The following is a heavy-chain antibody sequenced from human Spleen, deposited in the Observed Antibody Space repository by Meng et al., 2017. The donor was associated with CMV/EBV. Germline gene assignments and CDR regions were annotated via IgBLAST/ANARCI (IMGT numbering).Heavy chain of an antibody. V-gene: IGHV3-21*01. J-gene: IGHJ6*02. CDR1: GFTFSSYS. Sequence: ESLKISCAASGFTFSSYSMNWVRQAPGKGLEWVSSISSSSNYINYADSVKGRFTISRDNARNSVYLQMNSLRAGDTAVYYCAREGQQLIYYYGMDVWGQGTTVTVSS. CDR3: AREGQQLIYYYGMDV. CDR2: ISSSSNYI. D-gene: IGHD6-13*01.